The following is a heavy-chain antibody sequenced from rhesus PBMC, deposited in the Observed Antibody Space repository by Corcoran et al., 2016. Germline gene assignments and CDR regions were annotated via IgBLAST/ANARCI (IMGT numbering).Heavy chain of an antibody. CDR2: IFGGSGST. J-gene: IGHJ4*01. CDR1: GYSISRCYG. CDR3: LGSGWSGF. V-gene: IGHV4-127*01. Sequence: QVQLQESGPGPVKPSATLSLTCAVSGYSISRCYGWGLIRQPPGKGRGWIGQIFGGSGSTHYNPSLKSRFTVSKDTSKNQFSLRLTSVTAADTAVYYCLGSGWSGFWGQGVLVTVSS. D-gene: IGHD6S26*01.